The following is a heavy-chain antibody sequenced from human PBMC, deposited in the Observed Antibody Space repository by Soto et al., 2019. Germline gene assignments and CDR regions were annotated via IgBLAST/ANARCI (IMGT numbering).Heavy chain of an antibody. J-gene: IGHJ4*02. Sequence: PGGSLSLTCAASGFTFSSYAMSWVRQAPGKGLEWVSAISGSGGSTYYADSVKGRFTISRDNSKNTLYLQMNSLRAEDTSVYYCAKDLRYSYGSPSGYWGQGTLVTVSS. CDR1: GFTFSSYA. CDR2: ISGSGGST. D-gene: IGHD5-18*01. V-gene: IGHV3-23*01. CDR3: AKDLRYSYGSPSGY.